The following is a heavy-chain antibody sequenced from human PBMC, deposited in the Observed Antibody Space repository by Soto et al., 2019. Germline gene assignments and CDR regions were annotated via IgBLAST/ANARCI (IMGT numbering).Heavy chain of an antibody. CDR1: GFSVSSNY. D-gene: IGHD5-18*01. Sequence: EVQLVESGGGLIQPGGSLRLSCAASGFSVSSNYMSWVRQAPGKGLEWVSVIYSGGNTHYADSVKGRFTISRDNSKNTLYLQMNSLRAEDTAVYYCARDSTWIPYYHYGMDVWGQGTMVTVSS. J-gene: IGHJ6*02. CDR2: IYSGGNT. V-gene: IGHV3-53*01. CDR3: ARDSTWIPYYHYGMDV.